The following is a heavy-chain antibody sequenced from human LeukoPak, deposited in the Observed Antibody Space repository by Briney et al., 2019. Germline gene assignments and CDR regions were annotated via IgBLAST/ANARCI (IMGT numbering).Heavy chain of an antibody. J-gene: IGHJ4*02. V-gene: IGHV4-34*01. CDR3: ARGGGGSGYYYAD. CDR2: INHSGST. Sequence: SETLSLTCAVYGGYFSGFYWTWIPQPPGKGLEWIGEINHSGSTNYNPSLKRRVTISVDTSKNQFSLKLSSVTAADTAVYYCARGGGGSGYYYADWGQGPLVTVSS. CDR1: GGYFSGFY. D-gene: IGHD3-22*01.